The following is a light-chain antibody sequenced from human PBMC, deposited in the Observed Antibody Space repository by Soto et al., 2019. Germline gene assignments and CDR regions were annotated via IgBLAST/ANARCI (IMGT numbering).Light chain of an antibody. V-gene: IGKV3-20*01. CDR2: DAS. CDR1: QSVSSY. CDR3: QQYGSSPRT. Sequence: EIVLTQSPATLSLSPGERATLSCRASQSVSSYLAWHQQKPGQAPRLLIYDASSRATGIPDRFSGSGSGTDFTLTISRLEPEDFAVYYCQQYGSSPRTFGQGTKVDI. J-gene: IGKJ1*01.